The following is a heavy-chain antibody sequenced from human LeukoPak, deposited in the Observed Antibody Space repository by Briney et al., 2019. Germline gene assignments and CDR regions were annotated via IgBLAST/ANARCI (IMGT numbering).Heavy chain of an antibody. CDR3: ARDRAVVLVAAPAY. Sequence: ASVKVSCKGSVYTFTNFGTSWVRQAPAQGLEWMGYINNNNGNTNYAQKFQGRVTMTTDTSTRTAYMELRSLRSDDTAVYYCARDRAVVLVAAPAYWGQGTLVTVSP. D-gene: IGHD2-21*01. V-gene: IGHV1-18*01. CDR2: INNNNGNT. J-gene: IGHJ4*02. CDR1: VYTFTNFG.